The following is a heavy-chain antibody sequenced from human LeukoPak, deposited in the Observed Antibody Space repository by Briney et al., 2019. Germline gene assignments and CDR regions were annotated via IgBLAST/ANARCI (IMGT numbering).Heavy chain of an antibody. J-gene: IGHJ6*03. D-gene: IGHD6-6*01. V-gene: IGHV4-4*07. CDR2: IYTSGST. CDR3: ARDWGVGGRPGYMDV. CDR1: GGSISSYY. Sequence: SETLSLTCTVSGGSISSYYWSWIRQPAGKGLEWIGRIYTSGSTNYNPSLKSRVTILVDTSKNQVSLKLSSVTAADTAVYFCARDWGVGGRPGYMDVWGKGTTVTVSS.